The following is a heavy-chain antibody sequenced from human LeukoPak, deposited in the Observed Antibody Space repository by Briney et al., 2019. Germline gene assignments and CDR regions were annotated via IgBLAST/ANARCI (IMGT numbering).Heavy chain of an antibody. CDR3: ARRDIAARLNWFDP. J-gene: IGHJ5*02. D-gene: IGHD6-6*01. CDR2: IYYSGST. CDR1: GGSIRSSRYY. Sequence: PSETLSLTCTVSGGSIRSSRYYWGWIRQPPGKGMEWIGNIYYSGSTYYNPSLNSLFTIPLDTSNNQFSLKLSSLTAADTAVYYCARRDIAARLNWFDPWGQGTLVTVSS. V-gene: IGHV4-39*01.